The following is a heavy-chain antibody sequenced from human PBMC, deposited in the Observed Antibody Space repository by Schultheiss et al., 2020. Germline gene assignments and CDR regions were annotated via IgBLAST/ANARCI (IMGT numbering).Heavy chain of an antibody. D-gene: IGHD6-19*01. J-gene: IGHJ6*02. CDR1: GDSVSSNSAA. CDR3: ARARAGQWLALYYYGMDV. CDR2: TYYRSKWYN. Sequence: SQTLSLTCAISGDSVSSNSAAWNWIRQSPSRGLKWLGRTYYRSKWYNDYAVSVKSRITINPDTSKNQFSLQLNSVTPEDTAVYYCARARAGQWLALYYYGMDVWGQGTTVTVSS. V-gene: IGHV6-1*01.